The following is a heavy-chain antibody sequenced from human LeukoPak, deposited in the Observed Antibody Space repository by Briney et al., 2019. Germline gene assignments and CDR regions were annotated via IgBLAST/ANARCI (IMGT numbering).Heavy chain of an antibody. J-gene: IGHJ4*02. CDR1: GDSISSYY. CDR3: AREPVDSSGYYPFDY. Sequence: KPSETLSLTCTVSGDSISSYYWSWIRQPAGKGLEWIGRIHPSGSTNYNPSLKSRVTLSVDTSKNQFSLKLSSVTAADTAVYYCAREPVDSSGYYPFDYWGQGTLVTVSS. V-gene: IGHV4-4*07. D-gene: IGHD3-22*01. CDR2: IHPSGST.